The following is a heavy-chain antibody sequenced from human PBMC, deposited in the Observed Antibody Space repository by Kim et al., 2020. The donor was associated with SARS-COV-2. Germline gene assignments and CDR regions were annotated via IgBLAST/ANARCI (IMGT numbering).Heavy chain of an antibody. CDR1: GYSISSGYY. Sequence: SETLSLTCTVSGYSISSGYYWGWIRQPPGKGLEWIGSIYHSGSTYYNPSLKSRVTISVDTSKNQFSLKLSSVTAADTAVYYCAREAAAEGIFDYWGQGTLVTVSS. D-gene: IGHD6-13*01. CDR2: IYHSGST. CDR3: AREAAAEGIFDY. J-gene: IGHJ4*02. V-gene: IGHV4-38-2*02.